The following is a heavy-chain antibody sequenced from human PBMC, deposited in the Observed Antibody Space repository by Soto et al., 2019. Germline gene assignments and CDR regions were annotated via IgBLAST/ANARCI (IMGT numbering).Heavy chain of an antibody. CDR1: GFTVSSNY. J-gene: IGHJ5*02. D-gene: IGHD6-19*01. V-gene: IGHV3-53*01. CDR2: IYSGGST. Sequence: GGSLRLYCAASGFTVSSNYMSWVRQAPGKGLEWVSVIYSGGSTYYSDSVKGRFTISRDNSKNTLYLEMNSLRVEDTAMYYCATRTVAATILDPWGQGTLVTVSS. CDR3: ATRTVAATILDP.